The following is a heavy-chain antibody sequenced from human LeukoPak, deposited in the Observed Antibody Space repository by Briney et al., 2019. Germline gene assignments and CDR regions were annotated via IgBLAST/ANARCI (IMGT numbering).Heavy chain of an antibody. CDR2: VHYTGNT. CDR1: GGSITTHANY. CDR3: ARRSGVWYFDY. J-gene: IGHJ4*02. Sequence: SETLPLTCTVSGGSITTHANYWAWIRQPPGRGLEWIGGVHYTGNTYSNTSLKSRVTMSVDTSKNQFSLNLSSVTAADTAVYYCARRSGVWYFDYWGRGILVTVSP. V-gene: IGHV4-39*01. D-gene: IGHD3-3*01.